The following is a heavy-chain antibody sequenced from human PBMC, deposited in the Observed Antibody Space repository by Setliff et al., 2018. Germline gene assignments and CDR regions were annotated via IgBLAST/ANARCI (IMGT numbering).Heavy chain of an antibody. CDR3: ARTGTYRYFDY. Sequence: LTCAVSGASINSLSWWSWVRQPPGKGPEWIGRIHYRGTTYSNASLASRLTISVDTAKNQFSLKLNSVTAADTAVYYCARTGTYRYFDYWGQGALVTVSS. CDR2: IHYRGTT. J-gene: IGHJ4*02. CDR1: GASINSLSW. D-gene: IGHD1-1*01. V-gene: IGHV4-4*02.